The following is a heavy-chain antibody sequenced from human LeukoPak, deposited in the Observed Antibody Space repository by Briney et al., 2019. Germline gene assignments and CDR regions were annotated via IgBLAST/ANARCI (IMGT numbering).Heavy chain of an antibody. CDR2: ISYDGSNK. Sequence: AGGSLRLSCAASGFTFSSYGMHWVRPAPGKGLEWVAVISYDGSNKYYADSVKGRFTISRDNSKNTLYLQMNSLRAEDTAVYYCAKAFATVVTPFDYWGQGTLVTVSS. J-gene: IGHJ4*02. CDR1: GFTFSSYG. D-gene: IGHD4-23*01. V-gene: IGHV3-30*18. CDR3: AKAFATVVTPFDY.